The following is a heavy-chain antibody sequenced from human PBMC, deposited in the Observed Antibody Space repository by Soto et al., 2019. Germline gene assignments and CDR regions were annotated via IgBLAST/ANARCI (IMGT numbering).Heavy chain of an antibody. CDR3: AHRAGLQGNWNGGYFDF. CDR1: GFSLSTSGVG. J-gene: IGHJ4*02. D-gene: IGHD1-1*01. CDR2: IYWDDAK. Sequence: QITLRESGPPRVKPTQTLTMTCTFSGFSLSTSGVGVGWIRQPPGKALERLALIYWDDAKRYSPSLKSRLTITKDTTRNKVVLTRTNMDPVDTATYYGAHRAGLQGNWNGGYFDFWGQGALVTVSS. V-gene: IGHV2-5*02.